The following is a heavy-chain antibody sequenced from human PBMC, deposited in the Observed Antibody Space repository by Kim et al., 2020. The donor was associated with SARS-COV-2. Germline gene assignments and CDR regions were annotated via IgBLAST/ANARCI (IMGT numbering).Heavy chain of an antibody. CDR3: ARCAVTIQGYYYGMDV. J-gene: IGHJ6*02. V-gene: IGHV4-4*02. CDR1: GGSISSSNW. Sequence: SETLSLTCAVSGGSISSSNWWSWVRQPPGKGLEWIGEIYHSGSTNYNPSLKSRVTISVDKSKNQFSLKLSSVTAADTAVYYCARCAVTIQGYYYGMDVWGQGTTVTVSS. CDR2: IYHSGST. D-gene: IGHD4-4*01.